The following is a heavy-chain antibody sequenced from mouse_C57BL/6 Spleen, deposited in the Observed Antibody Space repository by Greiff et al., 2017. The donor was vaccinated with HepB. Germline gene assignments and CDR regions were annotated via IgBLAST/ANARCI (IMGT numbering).Heavy chain of an antibody. CDR1: GFTFSDYG. CDR3: ARPSIYYYAMDY. V-gene: IGHV5-17*01. CDR2: ISSGSSTI. Sequence: EVKVVESGGGLVKPGGSLKLSCAASGFTFSDYGMHWVRQAPEKGLEWVAYISSGSSTIYYADTVKGRFTISRDNAKNTLFLQLTSLRAEDTAMYYCARPSIYYYAMDYWGQGTSVTVSS. D-gene: IGHD2-1*01. J-gene: IGHJ4*01.